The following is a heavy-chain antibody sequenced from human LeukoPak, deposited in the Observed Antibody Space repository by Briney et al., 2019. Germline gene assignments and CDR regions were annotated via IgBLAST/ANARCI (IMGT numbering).Heavy chain of an antibody. CDR2: INPNSGGT. CDR3: ARDPIVVVPAAIRPRSNWFDP. D-gene: IGHD2-2*02. Sequence: ASVKVSCKASGYTFTGYYMHWVRQAPGQGLEWMGWINPNSGGTNYAQKFQGRVTMTRDTSISTAYMELSRLRSVDTAVYYCARDPIVVVPAAIRPRSNWFDPWGQGTLVTVSS. CDR1: GYTFTGYY. V-gene: IGHV1-2*02. J-gene: IGHJ5*02.